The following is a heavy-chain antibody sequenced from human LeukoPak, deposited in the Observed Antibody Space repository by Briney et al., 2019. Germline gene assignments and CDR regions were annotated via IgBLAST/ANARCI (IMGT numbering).Heavy chain of an antibody. CDR1: GFTFSTYT. D-gene: IGHD6-19*01. CDR3: ARDAAVAGAVNWFDP. J-gene: IGHJ5*02. CDR2: ISYDGSNK. V-gene: IGHV3-30-3*01. Sequence: GSLRLSCAASGFTFSTYTMHWVRQAPGKGLEWVAVISYDGSNKYYADSVKGRFTISRDTSKNTLYLQMNSLRAEDTAVYYCARDAAVAGAVNWFDPWGQGTLVTVSS.